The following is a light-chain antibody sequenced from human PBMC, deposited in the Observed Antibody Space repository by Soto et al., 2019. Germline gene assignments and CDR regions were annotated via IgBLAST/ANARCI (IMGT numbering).Light chain of an antibody. J-gene: IGLJ3*02. CDR1: SSDVGDYNF. CDR2: EVS. Sequence: QSALTQPASVSGSPGQSITISSTGTSSDVGDYNFVSWYQQLPGKAPKLMMYEVSHRPSGVSNRFSGSKSGNTASLTISGLLAEDEAHYYCSSHTTSSIWVFGGGTKLTVL. V-gene: IGLV2-14*03. CDR3: SSHTTSSIWV.